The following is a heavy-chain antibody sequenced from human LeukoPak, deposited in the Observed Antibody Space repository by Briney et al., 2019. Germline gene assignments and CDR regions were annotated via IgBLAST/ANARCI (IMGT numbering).Heavy chain of an antibody. D-gene: IGHD2-15*01. CDR3: ASDIVVSTGAFDI. CDR2: IITIFGTA. V-gene: IGHV1-69*06. CDR1: GGTFTSYA. J-gene: IGHJ3*02. Sequence: GASVKVSCKASGGTFTSYAISWVRHAPGQGLEWMGGIITIFGTANYAQKFQGRGTITADKSTSTAYMELSSLRSEDTAVDYCASDIVVSTGAFDIWGQGTMVTVSS.